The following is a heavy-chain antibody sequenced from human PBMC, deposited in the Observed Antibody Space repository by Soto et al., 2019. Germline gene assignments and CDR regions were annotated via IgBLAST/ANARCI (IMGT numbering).Heavy chain of an antibody. V-gene: IGHV4-4*07. J-gene: IGHJ3*02. D-gene: IGHD3-16*01. Sequence: QVQLQESGSGLVKPSETLSLICTVSDGSISGYFWSWVRQSAGKGLEWIGRIYSSGNANYNPSLKSRVTMSVDTSQNYFSLKLTSVTAADTAMYYCVRGDVFDIWGRGAMVTVSS. CDR2: IYSSGNA. CDR1: DGSISGYF. CDR3: VRGDVFDI.